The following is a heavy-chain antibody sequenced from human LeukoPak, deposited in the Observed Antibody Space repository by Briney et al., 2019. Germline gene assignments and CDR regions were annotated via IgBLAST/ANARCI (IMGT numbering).Heavy chain of an antibody. CDR2: IGTAGDT. CDR3: ARAYYDSSGYYYFDY. V-gene: IGHV3-13*01. Sequence: PGGSLRLSCAASGFTFSSYDMHWVRQATGKGLEWVSAIGTAGDTYYPGSVKGRFTISRENAKNSLYLQMDSLRAGDTAVYYCARAYYDSSGYYYFDYWGQGTLVTVSS. J-gene: IGHJ4*02. CDR1: GFTFSSYD. D-gene: IGHD3-22*01.